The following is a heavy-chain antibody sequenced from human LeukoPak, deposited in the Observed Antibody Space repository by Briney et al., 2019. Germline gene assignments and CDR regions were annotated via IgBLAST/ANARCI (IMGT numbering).Heavy chain of an antibody. V-gene: IGHV3-48*02. Sequence: PGGSLRLSCVASGFTFNTYSMNWVRQAPGKGLEWLSYISSSSSIIYDADSVKGRFTISRDNVKNSLYLQINTLRDEDTAVYFCARDRYGSGTSPDSFDIWGQGTMVTVSS. J-gene: IGHJ3*02. CDR2: ISSSSSII. CDR1: GFTFNTYS. CDR3: ARDRYGSGTSPDSFDI. D-gene: IGHD3-10*01.